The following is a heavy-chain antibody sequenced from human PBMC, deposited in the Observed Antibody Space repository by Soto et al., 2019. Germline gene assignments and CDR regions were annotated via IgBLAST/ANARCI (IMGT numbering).Heavy chain of an antibody. D-gene: IGHD2-2*01. CDR3: ARIRLGCISTSCYSYYYYGMDV. J-gene: IGHJ6*02. Sequence: SGPTLVNPTQTLTLTCTFSGFSLSTSGMCVSWIRQPPGKALEWLARIDWDDDKYYSTSLKTRLTISKDTSKNQVVLTMTNMDPVDTATYYCARIRLGCISTSCYSYYYYGMDVWGQGTTVTVSS. CDR1: GFSLSTSGMC. CDR2: IDWDDDK. V-gene: IGHV2-70*11.